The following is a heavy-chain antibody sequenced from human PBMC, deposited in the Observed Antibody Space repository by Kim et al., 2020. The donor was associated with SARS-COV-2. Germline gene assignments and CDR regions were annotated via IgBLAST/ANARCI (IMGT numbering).Heavy chain of an antibody. D-gene: IGHD6-6*01. CDR1: GFTFSRYW. CDR3: ARAGAALGQSPSLDYYGMDA. J-gene: IGHJ6*02. CDR2: IKQDGSEK. V-gene: IGHV3-7*01. Sequence: GGSLRLSCAASGFTFSRYWMSWVRQAPGKGLEWVANIKQDGSEKYYVDSVKGRFTISRDNAKNSLYLQMNSLRAEDTAVYYCARAGAALGQSPSLDYYGMDAWGQGTTVTVSS.